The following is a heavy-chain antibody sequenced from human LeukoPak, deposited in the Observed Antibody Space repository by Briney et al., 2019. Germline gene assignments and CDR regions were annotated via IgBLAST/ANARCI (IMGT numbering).Heavy chain of an antibody. CDR1: GFIFSSYA. CDR3: AKEVGYDSSGYDDY. Sequence: GGSLRLSCAASGFIFSSYAMSWVRQAPGQGLEWVSAISGSGGSTYYADSVKGRFTISRDNSKNTLYLQMDSLRAEDTAVYYCAKEVGYDSSGYDDYWGQGTLVTVSS. V-gene: IGHV3-23*01. D-gene: IGHD3-22*01. CDR2: ISGSGGST. J-gene: IGHJ4*02.